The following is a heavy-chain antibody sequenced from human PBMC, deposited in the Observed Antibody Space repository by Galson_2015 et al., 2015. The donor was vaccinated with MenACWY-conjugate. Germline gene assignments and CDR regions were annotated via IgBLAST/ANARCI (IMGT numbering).Heavy chain of an antibody. V-gene: IGHV3-23*01. Sequence: SLRLSCAASGFTFSNYAMTWVRQAPGKGLEWVSTISDSGGTTYYAGSVKGRFTISRDNSKNTLYLQMNSLRGEDTAVYYCAKEAGYCSGGSCSDLYYFDFWGQGTLVTVSS. CDR3: AKEAGYCSGGSCSDLYYFDF. CDR1: GFTFSNYA. D-gene: IGHD2-15*01. CDR2: ISDSGGTT. J-gene: IGHJ4*02.